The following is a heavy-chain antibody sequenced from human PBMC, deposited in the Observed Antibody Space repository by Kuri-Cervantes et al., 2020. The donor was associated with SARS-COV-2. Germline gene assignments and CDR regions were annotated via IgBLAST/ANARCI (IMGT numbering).Heavy chain of an antibody. V-gene: IGHV1-69*13. J-gene: IGHJ5*02. CDR3: AAQYYYDSSGYLNWFDP. D-gene: IGHD3-22*01. Sequence: SSVTVTFMSTLCTFRNYTISWVRQAPGRELDWMGWIIPIFGTANFAQKFQGTVTITAGESTSTAYMELSSLRSEDTAVYYCAAQYYYDSSGYLNWFDPWGQGTLVTVSS. CDR2: IIPIFGTA. CDR1: LCTFRNYT.